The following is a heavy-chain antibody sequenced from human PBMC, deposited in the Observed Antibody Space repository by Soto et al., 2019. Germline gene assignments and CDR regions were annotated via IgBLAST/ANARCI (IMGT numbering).Heavy chain of an antibody. CDR1: GFTFSSYA. CDR3: ADGDSVGGGDAFDI. CDR2: ISYDGSNK. D-gene: IGHD3-16*01. Sequence: QVQLVESGGGVVQPGRSLRLSCAASGFTFSSYAMHWVRQAPGKGLEWVAVISYDGSNKYYADSVKGRFTISRDNSKNTLYLQMNSLRAEDTAVYYCADGDSVGGGDAFDIWGQGTMVTVSS. J-gene: IGHJ3*02. V-gene: IGHV3-30-3*01.